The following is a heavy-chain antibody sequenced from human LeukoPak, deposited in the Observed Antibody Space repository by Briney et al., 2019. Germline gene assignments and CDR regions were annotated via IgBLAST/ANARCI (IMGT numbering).Heavy chain of an antibody. Sequence: PGGSLRLSCAASGFTFSSYSMNWVRRAPGKGLEWVSSISSSSSYIYYADSVKGRFTISRDNAKNSLYLQMNSLRAEDTAVYYCARDVSPYSSGWYGYWGQGTLVTVSS. CDR1: GFTFSSYS. D-gene: IGHD6-19*01. J-gene: IGHJ4*02. V-gene: IGHV3-21*01. CDR2: ISSSSSYI. CDR3: ARDVSPYSSGWYGY.